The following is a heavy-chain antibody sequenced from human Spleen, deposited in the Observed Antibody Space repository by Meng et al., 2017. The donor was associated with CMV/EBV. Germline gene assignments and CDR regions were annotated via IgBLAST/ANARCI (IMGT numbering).Heavy chain of an antibody. J-gene: IGHJ4*02. CDR3: AKDMGSSPDY. CDR1: GFTFDDYA. CDR2: ISWDGGST. Sequence: EVPLVEVGGVVVQPGGSLRLSCAASGFTFDDYAMHWVRQAPGKGLEWVSLISWDGGSTYYADSVKGRFTISRDNSKNSLYLQMNSLRAEDTALYYCAKDMGSSPDYWGQGTLVTVSS. V-gene: IGHV3-43D*03. D-gene: IGHD2-2*01.